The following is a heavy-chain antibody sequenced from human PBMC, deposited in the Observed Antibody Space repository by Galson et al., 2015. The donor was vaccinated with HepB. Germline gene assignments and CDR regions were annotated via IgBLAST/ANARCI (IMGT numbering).Heavy chain of an antibody. D-gene: IGHD6-13*01. Sequence: TFSSYGMSWIRQPPGEGLEWIGSIYYTGSTYYNPSLKSRVTISVDTSKNQFSLKVSSVTAADTAVYYCAGQPGYRSIWYWFDPWGQGTLVAVSS. J-gene: IGHJ5*02. CDR3: AGQPGYRSIWYWFDP. CDR1: TFSSYG. V-gene: IGHV4-39*01. CDR2: IYYTGST.